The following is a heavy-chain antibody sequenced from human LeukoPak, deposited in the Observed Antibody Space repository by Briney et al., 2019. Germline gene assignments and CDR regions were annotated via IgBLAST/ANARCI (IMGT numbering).Heavy chain of an antibody. J-gene: IGHJ6*03. V-gene: IGHV3-74*01. CDR2: INTDGSST. Sequence: TGGSLRLSCAASGFTFSSYWMHWVRQAPGKGLVWVSRINTDGSSTSYADSVKGRFTISRVNAKNTLYLQMNSLRAEDTAVYYCARPVVPAAERYYYYYYMDVWGKGTTVTVSS. CDR1: GFTFSSYW. CDR3: ARPVVPAAERYYYYYYMDV. D-gene: IGHD2-2*01.